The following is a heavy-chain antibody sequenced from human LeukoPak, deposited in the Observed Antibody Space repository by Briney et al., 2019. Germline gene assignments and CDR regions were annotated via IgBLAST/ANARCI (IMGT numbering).Heavy chain of an antibody. J-gene: IGHJ4*02. D-gene: IGHD3-3*01. CDR3: ASKYYDFWRGYYYLDY. V-gene: IGHV4-34*01. Sequence: KPSETLSLTCAVYGGSFSGYYLSWIRQPPGKGLEWIGEINHSGSTNYNPSLKSRVTISVDTSKNQFSLKLSSVTAADTAVYYCASKYYDFWRGYYYLDYWGQGTLVTLPS. CDR1: GGSFSGYY. CDR2: INHSGST.